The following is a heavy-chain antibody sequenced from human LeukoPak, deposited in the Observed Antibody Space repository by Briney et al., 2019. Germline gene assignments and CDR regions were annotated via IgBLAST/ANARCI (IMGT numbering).Heavy chain of an antibody. CDR3: ARDQRYCSSSSCPWEPFDY. CDR1: GFTFSSYW. CDR2: IKQDGSEK. D-gene: IGHD2-2*01. J-gene: IGHJ4*02. V-gene: IGHV3-7*05. Sequence: SGGSVRLSCAASGFTFSSYWMSWVRQAPGKGLEWVANIKQDGSEKYYVDSVKGRFTISRDNAKNSLYLQMNSLRAEDTAVYYCARDQRYCSSSSCPWEPFDYWGQGTLVTVSS.